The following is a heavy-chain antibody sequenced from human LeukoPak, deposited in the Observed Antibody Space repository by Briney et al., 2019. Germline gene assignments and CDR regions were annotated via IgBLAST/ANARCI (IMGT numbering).Heavy chain of an antibody. CDR2: IYYSGST. J-gene: IGHJ4*02. D-gene: IGHD3-9*01. V-gene: IGHV4-59*01. Sequence: SETLSLTCTVSGGSISSYYWSWIRQPPGKGLEWIGYIYYSGSTNYNPSLKSRVAISVDTSKNQFSLKLSSVTAADTAVYYCASGYYDILTGYYQIDYWGQGTLVTVSS. CDR1: GGSISSYY. CDR3: ASGYYDILTGYYQIDY.